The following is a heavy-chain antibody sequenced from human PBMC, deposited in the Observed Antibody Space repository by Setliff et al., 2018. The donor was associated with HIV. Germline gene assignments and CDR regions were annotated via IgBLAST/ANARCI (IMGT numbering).Heavy chain of an antibody. D-gene: IGHD1-1*01. V-gene: IGHV4-4*09. J-gene: IGHJ3*02. Sequence: SETLSLTCSVSGASISSYYWSWIRQPPGKGLERIGYISPTGNTNYNPSLKSRVTISTDTSKNQFSLKLSSVTAADTAVYYCARRNWNEIHDAFDIWGQGTMVTVSS. CDR1: GASISSYY. CDR2: ISPTGNT. CDR3: ARRNWNEIHDAFDI.